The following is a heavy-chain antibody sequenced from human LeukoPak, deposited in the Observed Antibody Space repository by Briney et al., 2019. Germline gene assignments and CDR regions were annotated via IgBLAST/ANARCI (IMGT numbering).Heavy chain of an antibody. CDR3: ARDYRVGYDSSGYAPDY. CDR1: GYTFTSYY. V-gene: IGHV1-46*01. D-gene: IGHD3-22*01. Sequence: ASVTVSCKASGYTFTSYYMHWVRQAPGQGLEWMGIINPSGGSTSYAQKFQGRVTMTRDTSTSTVYMELSSLRSEDTAVYYCARDYRVGYDSSGYAPDYWGQGTLVTVSS. J-gene: IGHJ4*02. CDR2: INPSGGST.